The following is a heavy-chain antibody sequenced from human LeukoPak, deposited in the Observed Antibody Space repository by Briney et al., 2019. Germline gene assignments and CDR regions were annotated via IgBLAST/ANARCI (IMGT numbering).Heavy chain of an antibody. D-gene: IGHD4/OR15-4a*01. Sequence: GGSLRLSCEASGFTFRNYWMTWVRQAPGKGLEWVANIKADGSQTYYMKSLKGRVTVSRDNARNSLLLQLGGLRADDTGVYYCARASLGGRDYHLDSWGQGTLVTVSS. V-gene: IGHV3-7*01. CDR3: ARASLGGRDYHLDS. CDR2: IKADGSQT. CDR1: GFTFRNYW. J-gene: IGHJ4*02.